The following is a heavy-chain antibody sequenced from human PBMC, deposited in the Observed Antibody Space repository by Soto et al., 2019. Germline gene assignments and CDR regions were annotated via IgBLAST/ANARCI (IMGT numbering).Heavy chain of an antibody. J-gene: IGHJ5*02. V-gene: IGHV4-31*03. CDR3: ARGYCTTTICDPWFDP. D-gene: IGHD2-2*01. CDR1: GGSINSGGYY. CDR2: INYSGST. Sequence: SETLSLTCTVSGGSINSGGYYWSWIRQHPGKGLEWIGYINYSGSTNYNPSLKSRVIISRDTSKNHLSLNLSSVTAADTAMYYCARGYCTTTICDPWFDPWGQGTLVTVSS.